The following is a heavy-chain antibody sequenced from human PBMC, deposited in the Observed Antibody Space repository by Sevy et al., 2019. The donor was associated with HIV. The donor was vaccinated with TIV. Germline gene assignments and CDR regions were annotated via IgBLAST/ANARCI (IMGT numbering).Heavy chain of an antibody. J-gene: IGHJ4*02. Sequence: ASVKVSCKASGHTFSSNDIKWVRQAPGQGLEWLGWINANSGATSYAQKFQARVTMTRDTSTTTAYMELSRLRSDDTAVYYCATEYSYDYWGQGTLVTVSS. D-gene: IGHD5-12*01. V-gene: IGHV1-2*02. CDR3: ATEYSYDY. CDR1: GHTFSSND. CDR2: INANSGAT.